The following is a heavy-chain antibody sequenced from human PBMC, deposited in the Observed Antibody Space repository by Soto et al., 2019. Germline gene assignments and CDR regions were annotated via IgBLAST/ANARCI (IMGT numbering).Heavy chain of an antibody. CDR2: ITSDGNIR. CDR1: GFTFSSYT. Sequence: GGSLRLSCAASGFTFSSYTMHWVRQAPGKGLEWVAVITSDGNIRLYADSVKGRFSISRDNSKNAAYLQMNSLRAEDTAVYYCAKGLLNGRWYAADWGQGTLVTVSS. V-gene: IGHV3-30-3*01. CDR3: AKGLLNGRWYAAD. D-gene: IGHD6-13*01. J-gene: IGHJ4*02.